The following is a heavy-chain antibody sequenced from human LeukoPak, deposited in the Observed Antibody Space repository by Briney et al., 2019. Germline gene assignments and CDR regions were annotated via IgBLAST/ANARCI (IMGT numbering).Heavy chain of an antibody. CDR3: ARSDRTYYDFWSGYYTENYYYYYMDV. CDR1: GYTFTSYD. D-gene: IGHD3-3*01. CDR2: MNPNSGNT. Sequence: GASVKVSCKASGYTFTSYDINWVRQATGQGLEWMGWMNPNSGNTGYAQKFQGRVTMTRNTSISTAYMELSSLRSEDTAVYYCARSDRTYYDFWSGYYTENYYYYYMDVWGKGTTVTVSS. J-gene: IGHJ6*03. V-gene: IGHV1-8*01.